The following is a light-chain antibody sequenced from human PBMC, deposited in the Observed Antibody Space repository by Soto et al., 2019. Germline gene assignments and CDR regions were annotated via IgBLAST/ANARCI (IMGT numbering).Light chain of an antibody. V-gene: IGKV1-9*01. CDR1: PGISRY. CDR3: QHADSFPLIT. Sequence: DIQLHQSHSFMSASLGGSVTITCRGSPGISRYLAWYQQRPGKAHKLMIYAASTLQSGVPSRFSGSGSGTDFTLTISSLEPEDLATYDCQHADSFPLITVGKGTRLEI. J-gene: IGKJ5*01. CDR2: AAS.